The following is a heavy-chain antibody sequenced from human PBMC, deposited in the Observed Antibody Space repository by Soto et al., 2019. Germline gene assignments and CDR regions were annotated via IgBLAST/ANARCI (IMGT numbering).Heavy chain of an antibody. CDR2: IYPGDSDT. Sequence: LGESLKISCKASGYSFSTYWIGWVRQMPGKGLDWMGIIYPGDSDTRYSPSFQGQVTISADKSINTAYLQWSSLKASDTAIYYCARHSGYYSSSINYWGQGALVTVSS. V-gene: IGHV5-51*01. CDR1: GYSFSTYW. CDR3: ARHSGYYSSSINY. D-gene: IGHD5-12*01. J-gene: IGHJ4*02.